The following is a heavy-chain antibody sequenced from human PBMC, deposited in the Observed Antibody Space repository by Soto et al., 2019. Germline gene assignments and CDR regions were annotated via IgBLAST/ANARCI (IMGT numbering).Heavy chain of an antibody. CDR1: GFTFNSFA. D-gene: IGHD6-13*01. CDR2: ISGSGGST. CDR3: AKRGGIVVAGAFYI. V-gene: IGHV3-23*01. J-gene: IGHJ3*02. Sequence: GGSLRLSCAASGFTFNSFAMTWVRQAPGRGLEWVSSISGSGGSTWYADSVKGRFTISRDNSENTLYLQMNSLRAEDTAVYYCAKRGGIVVAGAFYIWGQGTMVTVSS.